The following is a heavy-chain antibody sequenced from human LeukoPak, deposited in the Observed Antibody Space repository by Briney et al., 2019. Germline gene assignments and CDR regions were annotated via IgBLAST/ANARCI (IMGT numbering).Heavy chain of an antibody. CDR1: GGTFSSYA. D-gene: IGHD6-19*01. V-gene: IGHV1-69*05. CDR2: IIPIFGTA. J-gene: IGHJ2*01. Sequence: SVKVSCKASGGTFSSYAMSWVRQAPGQGLEWMGRIIPIFGTANYAQKFQGRVTITTDESTSTAYMELSSLRSEDTAVYYCARGGNSGWYFFDLWGRGTLVTVSS. CDR3: ARGGNSGWYFFDL.